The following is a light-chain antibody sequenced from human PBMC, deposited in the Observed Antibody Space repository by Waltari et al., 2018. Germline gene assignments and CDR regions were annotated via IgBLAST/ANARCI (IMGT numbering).Light chain of an antibody. J-gene: IGLJ2*01. CDR3: SSYAGSMTLV. Sequence: QSALTQPTSASGSPGQSVTISCTGTSSAVGGYNFVSWYQQHPGKAPKLMIYEVSERPSGVPDRFSGSKSGNTASLTVSGLQTEDESDYYCSSYAGSMTLVFGGGTKLTVL. CDR1: SSAVGGYNF. CDR2: EVS. V-gene: IGLV2-8*01.